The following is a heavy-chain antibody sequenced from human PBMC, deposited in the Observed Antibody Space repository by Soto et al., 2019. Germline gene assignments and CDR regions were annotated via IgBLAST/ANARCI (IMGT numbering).Heavy chain of an antibody. CDR3: ARDSGYDSGSSVNHYLDQ. J-gene: IGHJ4*01. V-gene: IGHV3-7*01. Sequence: GALRLSCAASGFRVGGYWMSWVRQAPGRGLEWLATIRMDGGEKKYVDSVKGRFTMSRDNAKNSLYLQMDSLRVEDTGVYYCARDSGYDSGSSVNHYLDQWGHGTLVTVSS. CDR2: IRMDGGEK. CDR1: GFRVGGYW. D-gene: IGHD3-10*01.